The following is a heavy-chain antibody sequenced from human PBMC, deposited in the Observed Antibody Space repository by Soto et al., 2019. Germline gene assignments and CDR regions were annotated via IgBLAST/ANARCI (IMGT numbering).Heavy chain of an antibody. V-gene: IGHV3-23*01. Sequence: QPAGSLRLSCAASGFTFSSYAMSWVRQAPVKGLEWVSAISGSGGSTYYADSVKGRFTISRDNSKNTLYLQMNSLRAEDTAVYYCAKDLWQQLVRPYYYYGMDVWGQGTTVTVSS. J-gene: IGHJ6*02. CDR1: GFTFSSYA. CDR2: ISGSGGST. D-gene: IGHD6-13*01. CDR3: AKDLWQQLVRPYYYYGMDV.